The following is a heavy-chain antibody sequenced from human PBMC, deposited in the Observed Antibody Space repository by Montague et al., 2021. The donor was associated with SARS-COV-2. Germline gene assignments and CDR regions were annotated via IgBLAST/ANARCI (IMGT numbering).Heavy chain of an antibody. D-gene: IGHD2-8*01. J-gene: IGHJ4*02. V-gene: IGHV4-39*01. Sequence: SETLSLTCTVSGGSISSPDYCWGWIRQSPGKGLEWIGSTSYTGRTYYNPSLRSRVSFSMDTSKNHFSLSLSSVTVADTAVYFCARQLPSYCATNKCYPYYFDGWGQGALVTVSS. CDR2: TSYTGRT. CDR1: GGSISSPDYC. CDR3: ARQLPSYCATNKCYPYYFDG.